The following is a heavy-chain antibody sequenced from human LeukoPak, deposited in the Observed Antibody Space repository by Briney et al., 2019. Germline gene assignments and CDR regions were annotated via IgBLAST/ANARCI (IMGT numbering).Heavy chain of an antibody. CDR1: GFTFSKYW. CDR2: INTDGTVT. J-gene: IGHJ4*02. V-gene: IGHV3-74*01. CDR3: ATKQWLAPPPDS. Sequence: PGGPLRLSCAASGFTFSKYWMLWGRQAPGKGLESFSRINTDGTVTTYADSVKGRFTVSRDNADNTMFLQMNSVRDEDTAVYYCATKQWLAPPPDSWGQGTPVTVSS. D-gene: IGHD6-19*01.